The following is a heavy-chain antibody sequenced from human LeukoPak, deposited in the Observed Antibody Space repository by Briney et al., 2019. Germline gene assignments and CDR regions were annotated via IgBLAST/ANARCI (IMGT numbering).Heavy chain of an antibody. CDR3: ARAPTVTTRLRFDP. D-gene: IGHD4-17*01. J-gene: IGHJ5*02. CDR1: GGSISSGGYC. V-gene: IGHV4-31*03. CDR2: IYYSGST. Sequence: SQTLSLTCTVSGGSISSGGYCWSWIRQHPGKGLEWIGYIYYSGSTNYNPSLKSRVTISVDTSKNQFSLKLSSVTAADTAVYYCARAPTVTTRLRFDPWGQGTLVTVSS.